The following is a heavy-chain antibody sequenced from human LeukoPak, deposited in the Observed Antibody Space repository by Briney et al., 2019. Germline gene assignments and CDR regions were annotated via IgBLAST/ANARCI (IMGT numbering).Heavy chain of an antibody. Sequence: GRSLRLSCAASGFTFSSYGMHWVRQAPGKGLEWVAVIWYDGSNKYYADSVKGRFTISRDNSKNTLYLQMNSLRAEDTAVYYCAKSSVGATGWFDPWGQGTLVTVSS. J-gene: IGHJ5*02. CDR2: IWYDGSNK. CDR1: GFTFSSYG. CDR3: AKSSVGATGWFDP. V-gene: IGHV3-33*06. D-gene: IGHD1-26*01.